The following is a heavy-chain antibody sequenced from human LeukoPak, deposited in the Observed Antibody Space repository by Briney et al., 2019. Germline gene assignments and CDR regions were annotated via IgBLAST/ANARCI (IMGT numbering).Heavy chain of an antibody. D-gene: IGHD6-13*01. CDR3: ARAVAAAGAEFDY. CDR2: ISPSGGST. CDR1: GYTFTSNY. J-gene: IGHJ4*02. V-gene: IGHV1-46*01. Sequence: ASVKVSCKAFGYTFTSNYMHWVRQAPGQGPEWMGVISPSGGSTTYAQKFQGRVTLTRDMSTSTDYLELSSLRSEDTAVYYCARAVAAAGAEFDYWGQGTLVTVSS.